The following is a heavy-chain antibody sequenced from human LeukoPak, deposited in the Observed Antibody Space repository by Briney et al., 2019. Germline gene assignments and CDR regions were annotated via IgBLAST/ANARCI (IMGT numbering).Heavy chain of an antibody. J-gene: IGHJ6*02. D-gene: IGHD2-15*01. CDR3: AREVGYCIGGSCYPVGMDV. Sequence: SGGSLRLSCAASGFTFSSYWMSWVRQAPGKGLEWVANIKQDGSEKYYVDSVKGRFTISRDNAKNSLHLQMNSLRAEDTAVYYCAREVGYCIGGSCYPVGMDVWGQGTTVTVSS. CDR2: IKQDGSEK. V-gene: IGHV3-7*01. CDR1: GFTFSSYW.